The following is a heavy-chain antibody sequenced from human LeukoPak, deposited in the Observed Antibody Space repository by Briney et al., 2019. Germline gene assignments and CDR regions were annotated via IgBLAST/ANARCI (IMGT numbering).Heavy chain of an antibody. D-gene: IGHD3-3*01. CDR2: IRYDGSNK. CDR3: ANEGGDYDFWSGYYYYYYYMDV. J-gene: IGHJ6*03. CDR1: GFTFSSYG. Sequence: GGSLRLSCAASGFTFSSYGMHWVRQAPGKGLEWVAFIRYDGSNKYYADSVKGRFTISRDNSKNTLYLQMNSLRAEDTAVYYCANEGGDYDFWSGYYYYYYYMDVWGKGTTVTVSS. V-gene: IGHV3-30*02.